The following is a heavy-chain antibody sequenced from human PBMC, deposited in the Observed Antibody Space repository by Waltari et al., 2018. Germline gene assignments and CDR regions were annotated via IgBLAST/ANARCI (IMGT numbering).Heavy chain of an antibody. CDR2: ISSGSTYM. D-gene: IGHD6-19*01. J-gene: IGHJ4*02. V-gene: IGHV3-21*01. Sequence: EVQLVESGGGLVKPGGSLRLSCTGSGFNFSNYSMNCVRQAQGKGLEWVSSISSGSTYMYYADSVKGRFTISRDNAKNSVSLQMNSLRAEDTAVYYCAKGGLAVAVAHFDYWGQGTLATVSS. CDR3: AKGGLAVAVAHFDY. CDR1: GFNFSNYS.